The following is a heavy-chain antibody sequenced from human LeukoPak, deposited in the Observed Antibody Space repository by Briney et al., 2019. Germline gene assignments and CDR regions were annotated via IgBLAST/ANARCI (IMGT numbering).Heavy chain of an antibody. Sequence: GGSLRLSWAASGFTFSSYAMSWVRQAAGKGLEWVSSITGRGASTYYADSVKGRLTISRDNPKTTLYLQTNSLRAEDTAVNYCAKVLPSPGWWYFDLWGRGTLVTVSS. CDR3: AKVLPSPGWWYFDL. J-gene: IGHJ2*01. CDR1: GFTFSSYA. CDR2: ITGRGAST. V-gene: IGHV3-23*01.